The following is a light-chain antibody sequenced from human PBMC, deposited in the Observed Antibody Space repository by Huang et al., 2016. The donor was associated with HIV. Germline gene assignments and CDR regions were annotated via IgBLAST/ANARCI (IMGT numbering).Light chain of an antibody. Sequence: EILMTQSPATLSVSPGKRVTLSCRANRSVSTNLAWYQQRPGQAPRLLIYGSSTRAPGIPARFSGSGSGTDFSLTISSLQSEDFAVYYCHQYNNWLLSFGGGTWVDI. J-gene: IGKJ4*01. CDR3: HQYNNWLLS. V-gene: IGKV3-15*01. CDR2: GSS. CDR1: RSVSTN.